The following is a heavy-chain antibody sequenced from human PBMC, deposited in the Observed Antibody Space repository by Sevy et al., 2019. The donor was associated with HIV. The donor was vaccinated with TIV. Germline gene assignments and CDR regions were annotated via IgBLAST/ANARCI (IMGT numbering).Heavy chain of an antibody. J-gene: IGHJ4*02. CDR3: ARDVDTPFVRSFDS. V-gene: IGHV3-48*02. Sequence: GGSLRLSCVVSGLTFSSDSMNWVRQAPGKGLEWLAYISSSSRTIYYADSVEGRFTISRDNDKKSVFLQMNNLRDEDSATYYCARDVDTPFVRSFDSWGQGTLVTVS. D-gene: IGHD5-18*01. CDR1: GLTFSSDS. CDR2: ISSSSRTI.